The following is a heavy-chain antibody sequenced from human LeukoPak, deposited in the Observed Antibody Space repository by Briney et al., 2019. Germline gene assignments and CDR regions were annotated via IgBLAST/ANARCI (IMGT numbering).Heavy chain of an antibody. CDR1: GGSISSYY. Sequence: SETLSLTCTVSGGSISSYYWSWIRQPAGKGLEWIGRIYTSGSTNYNPSLKSRVTMSVDTSKNQFSLKLSSVTAADTAVYYCAREDSSSWHDAFDIWGQGTMVTVSS. J-gene: IGHJ3*02. CDR2: IYTSGST. CDR3: AREDSSSWHDAFDI. D-gene: IGHD6-13*01. V-gene: IGHV4-4*07.